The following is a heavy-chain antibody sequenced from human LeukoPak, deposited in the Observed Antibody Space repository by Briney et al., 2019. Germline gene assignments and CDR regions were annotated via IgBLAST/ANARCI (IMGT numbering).Heavy chain of an antibody. V-gene: IGHV1-24*01. CDR2: FDPEDGET. D-gene: IGHD2-15*01. CDR1: GYTLTELS. J-gene: IGHJ3*02. CDR3: ATRSYSLDAFDI. Sequence: ASVKVSCKVSGYTLTELSMHWVRQAPGKGLEWMGGFDPEDGETIYARKFQGRVTMTEDTSTDTAYMELSSLRSEDTAVYYCATRSYSLDAFDIWGQGTMVTVSS.